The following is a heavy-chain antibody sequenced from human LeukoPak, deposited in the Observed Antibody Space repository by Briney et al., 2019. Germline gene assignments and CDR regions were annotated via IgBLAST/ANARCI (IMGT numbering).Heavy chain of an antibody. CDR1: GGTFGSYA. J-gene: IGHJ4*02. CDR2: IVPIFGTA. Sequence: SVKVSCKASGGTFGSYAISWVRQAPGQGLEWIGRIVPIFGTANYAQKFQGRVTITTDESTSTAYMELSSLRSEDTAVYYCARSGTPNYDFWSGPFDYWGQGTLVTVSS. D-gene: IGHD3-3*01. CDR3: ARSGTPNYDFWSGPFDY. V-gene: IGHV1-69*05.